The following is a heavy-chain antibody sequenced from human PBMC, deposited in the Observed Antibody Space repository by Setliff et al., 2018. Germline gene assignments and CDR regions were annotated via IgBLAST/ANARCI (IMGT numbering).Heavy chain of an antibody. CDR2: VNPSDGST. V-gene: IGHV1-46*01. J-gene: IGHJ4*02. CDR1: GYTFTTYY. CDR3: ARESTAKNFWGEYSDY. D-gene: IGHD3-3*01. Sequence: ASVKVSSKASGYTFTTYYMHWVRQAPGQGLEWMGVVNPSDGSTTYAQKFQGRVKMTRDTSTNTVYMQLSSLRSEDTAVYYCARESTAKNFWGEYSDYWGQGTLVTVS.